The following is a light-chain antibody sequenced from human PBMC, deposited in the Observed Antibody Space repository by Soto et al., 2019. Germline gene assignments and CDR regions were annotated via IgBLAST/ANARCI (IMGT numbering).Light chain of an antibody. CDR1: SSDVGSYNL. V-gene: IGLV2-23*01. J-gene: IGLJ3*02. CDR2: EAT. Sequence: QSALTQPASVSGSPEQSITISCTGTSSDVGSYNLVSWYQQHPGKAPKVMIYEATKRPSGVSNRFSGSKSGNTASLTISGLQAEDDADYYCCAYAGSGTVLFGGGTKVTVL. CDR3: CAYAGSGTVL.